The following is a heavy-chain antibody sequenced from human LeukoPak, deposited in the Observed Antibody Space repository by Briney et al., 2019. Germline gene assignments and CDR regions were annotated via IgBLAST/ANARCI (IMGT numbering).Heavy chain of an antibody. J-gene: IGHJ5*02. CDR3: TKDPNGDYVGAFDP. V-gene: IGHV3-23*01. CDR1: GFTFSTFA. Sequence: GGSLRLSCAASGFTFSTFAMTWVRQAPGKGLEWVSSITGTHYTTYNTDSVKGRFTISRDNSKNTLYLQMNSLRADDTAVYYCTKDPNGDYVGAFDPWGQGTLVTVSS. CDR2: ITGTHYTT. D-gene: IGHD4-17*01.